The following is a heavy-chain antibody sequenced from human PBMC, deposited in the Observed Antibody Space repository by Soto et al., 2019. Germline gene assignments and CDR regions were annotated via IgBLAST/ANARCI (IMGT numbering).Heavy chain of an antibody. CDR2: ISYDGSNK. D-gene: IGHD6-13*01. CDR1: GFTFSSYG. Sequence: GGSLRLSCAASGFTFSSYGIHWVRQAPGKGLEWVAVISYDGSNKYYADSVKGRFTISRDNSKNTLYLQMNSLRAEDTAVYYCAKGIAAAGAHWFDPWGQGTLVTVSS. CDR3: AKGIAAAGAHWFDP. J-gene: IGHJ5*02. V-gene: IGHV3-30*18.